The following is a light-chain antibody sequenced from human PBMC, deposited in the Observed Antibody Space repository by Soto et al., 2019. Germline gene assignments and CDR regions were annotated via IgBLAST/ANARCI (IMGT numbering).Light chain of an antibody. J-gene: IGKJ1*01. CDR1: QTMNNF. V-gene: IGKV1-39*01. CDR3: QQTDTKPWT. Sequence: DIQMTQSPSSLSASVGDRVTITCRASQTMNNFLNWYQQKPGKAPKLLIYAASSLPSGVPSRFSGSAFGTDFTLTITSLQPEDFASYYCQQTDTKPWTFGQGTRVEIK. CDR2: AAS.